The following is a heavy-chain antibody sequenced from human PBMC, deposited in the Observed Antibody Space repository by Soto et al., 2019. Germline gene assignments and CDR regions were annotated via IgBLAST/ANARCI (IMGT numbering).Heavy chain of an antibody. CDR1: GGAISGYY. CDR3: ARGQRFSDSFDP. J-gene: IGHJ5*02. V-gene: IGHV4-4*07. D-gene: IGHD3-3*01. CDR2: IYSSGGT. Sequence: ETLSLTCTGSGGAISGYYWTWIRQSAGKGLEWIGRIYSSGGTKYNPSLQSRVTMSLDTSKNQFSLRLSSVTAADTAVYYCARGQRFSDSFDPWGQGTLVTVSS.